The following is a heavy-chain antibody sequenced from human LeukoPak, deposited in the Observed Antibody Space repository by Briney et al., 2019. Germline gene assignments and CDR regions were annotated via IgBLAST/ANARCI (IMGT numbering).Heavy chain of an antibody. Sequence: PSETLSLTCTVSGGSISSYFWSWIRQPPGKGLEWIGYIYYSGSTNYNPSLKSRVTISVDTSRNQFSLKLSSVTAADTAVYNCARSLWFGEINWFDPWGQGTLVTVSS. V-gene: IGHV4-59*12. CDR2: IYYSGST. D-gene: IGHD3-10*01. CDR3: ARSLWFGEINWFDP. CDR1: GGSISSYF. J-gene: IGHJ5*02.